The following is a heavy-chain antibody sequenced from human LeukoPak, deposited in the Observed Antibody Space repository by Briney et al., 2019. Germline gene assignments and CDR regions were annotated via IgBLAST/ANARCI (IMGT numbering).Heavy chain of an antibody. D-gene: IGHD3-3*01. J-gene: IGHJ5*02. Sequence: GASVKVSCKASGYTFTSYYMHWVRQAPGQGLEWMGIINPSGGSTSYAQKFQGRVTMTRDTSTGTVCMELSSLRSEDTAVYYCAREDYDFWSGYYKHFDPWGQGTLVTVSS. CDR3: AREDYDFWSGYYKHFDP. CDR2: INPSGGST. CDR1: GYTFTSYY. V-gene: IGHV1-46*01.